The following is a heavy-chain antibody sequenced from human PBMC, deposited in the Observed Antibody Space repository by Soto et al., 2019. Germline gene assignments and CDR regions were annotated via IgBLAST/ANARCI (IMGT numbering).Heavy chain of an antibody. V-gene: IGHV4-4*02. CDR3: ARDGYSRSFDP. CDR1: GDSISNSNW. CDR2: IDHSGST. J-gene: IGHJ5*02. Sequence: QVQLQESGPGLVKPSGTLSLTCAVSGDSISNSNWWNWVRQPPGKGLEWIGEIDHSGSTNYNPSLKSRVTSSVDKPKNQSSLKLTSVTAADTAGYYWARDGYSRSFDPWGQGTLVTVSS. D-gene: IGHD5-12*01.